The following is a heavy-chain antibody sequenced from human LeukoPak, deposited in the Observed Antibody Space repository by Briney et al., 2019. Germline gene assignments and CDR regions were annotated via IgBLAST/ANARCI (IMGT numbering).Heavy chain of an antibody. Sequence: SETLSLTCTASGGSISSYYWSWIRQPPGKGLEWIGYIYTSGSTNYNPSLKSRVTISVDTSKNQFSLKLSSVTAADTAVYYCARQNWNRDAFDIWGQGTIVTVSS. CDR1: GGSISSYY. CDR2: IYTSGST. CDR3: ARQNWNRDAFDI. J-gene: IGHJ3*02. V-gene: IGHV4-4*09. D-gene: IGHD1-1*01.